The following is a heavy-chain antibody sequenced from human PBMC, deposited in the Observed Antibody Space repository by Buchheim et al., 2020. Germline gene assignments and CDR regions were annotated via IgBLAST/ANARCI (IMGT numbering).Heavy chain of an antibody. CDR1: GGSVSSSSYF. CDR2: IYYSGST. CDR3: ARHRGGSGSYYNIDY. D-gene: IGHD3-10*01. Sequence: QLQLQESGPGLVKPSETLSLTRTVSGGSVSSSSYFWGWIRQPPGEGLEWIGTIYYSGSTYYSPSLKSRITISVDTSKNQFSLKLSSVTAADTAVYYCARHRGGSGSYYNIDYWGQGTL. V-gene: IGHV4-39*01. J-gene: IGHJ4*02.